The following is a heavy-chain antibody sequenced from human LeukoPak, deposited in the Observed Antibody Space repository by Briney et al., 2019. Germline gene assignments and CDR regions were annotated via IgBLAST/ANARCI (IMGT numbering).Heavy chain of an antibody. V-gene: IGHV3-7*01. Sequence: GGSLRLSCAVSGFTFTSYWMSWVRQAPGKGLEWVANINQDGSEKYYVDSVKGRFTISRDNAKNSLYLQMNSLRAEDTAVYYCARAPHYSNYGPYYYGMDVWGQGTTVTVSS. D-gene: IGHD4-11*01. CDR1: GFTFTSYW. J-gene: IGHJ6*02. CDR3: ARAPHYSNYGPYYYGMDV. CDR2: INQDGSEK.